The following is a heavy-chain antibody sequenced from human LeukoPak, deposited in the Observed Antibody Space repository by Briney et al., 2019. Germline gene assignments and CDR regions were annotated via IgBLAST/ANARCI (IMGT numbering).Heavy chain of an antibody. CDR3: ARGHYDSSGYVDY. J-gene: IGHJ4*02. D-gene: IGHD3-22*01. V-gene: IGHV4-59*01. CDR2: IYYSGST. Sequence: SETLSLTSTVSGGSISSYYWSWIRQPPGKGLERIGYIYYSGSTNYNPSLKSRVTISVDTSKNQFSLKLSSVTAADTAVYYCARGHYDSSGYVDYWGQGTLVTVSS. CDR1: GGSISSYY.